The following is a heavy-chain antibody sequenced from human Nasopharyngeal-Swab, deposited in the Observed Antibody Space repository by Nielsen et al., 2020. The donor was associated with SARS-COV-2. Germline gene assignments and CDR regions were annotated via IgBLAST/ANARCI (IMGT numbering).Heavy chain of an antibody. CDR3: SGDFWSGYPDAFDI. Sequence: WIRQPPGKGLEWIGEIYHSGSTNYNPSLKSRVTISVDKSKNQFSLELSSVTAADTAVYYCSGDFWSGYPDAFDIWGQGTMVNVSS. V-gene: IGHV4-4*02. J-gene: IGHJ3*02. CDR2: IYHSGST. D-gene: IGHD3-3*01.